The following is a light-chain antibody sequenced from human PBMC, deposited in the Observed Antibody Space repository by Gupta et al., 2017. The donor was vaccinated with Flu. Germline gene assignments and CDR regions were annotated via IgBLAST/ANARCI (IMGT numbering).Light chain of an antibody. CDR3: QQYYTTPYT. CDR2: WAS. J-gene: IGKJ2*01. Sequence: DIVMTQSPDSLAVSLGERATINCKSSQSLLYSANKKNYLAWYQHKPGQPPELLTYWASTRESGVPDRFSGSGSGTDFTLTISSLQAEDVAVYYCQQYYTTPYTFGQGTKLEIK. V-gene: IGKV4-1*01. CDR1: QSLLYSANKKNY.